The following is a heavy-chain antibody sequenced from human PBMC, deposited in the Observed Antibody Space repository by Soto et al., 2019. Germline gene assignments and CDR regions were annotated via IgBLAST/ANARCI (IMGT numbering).Heavy chain of an antibody. J-gene: IGHJ6*02. CDR2: INPNSGGT. V-gene: IGHV1-2*04. CDR1: GYTFTGYY. Sequence: ASVKVSCKASGYTFTGYYMHWVRQAPGQGLEWMGWINPNSGGTNYAQKFQGWVTMTRDTSISTAYMELSRLRSDDTAVYYCARDFRLAYYYDSSGYSYYYGMDVWGQGTTVTV. CDR3: ARDFRLAYYYDSSGYSYYYGMDV. D-gene: IGHD3-22*01.